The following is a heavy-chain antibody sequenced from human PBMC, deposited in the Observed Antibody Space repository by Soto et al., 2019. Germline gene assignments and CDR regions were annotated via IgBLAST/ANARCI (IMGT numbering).Heavy chain of an antibody. J-gene: IGHJ6*02. Sequence: TSVKVSCKASGYTFTSYAMHWVRQAPGQRLEWMGWINAGNGNTKYSQKLQGRVTITRDTSTSTAYMELRSLRSDDTAVYYCARDRDGANDIVVVVAARYGMDVWGQGTTVTVSS. CDR2: INAGNGNT. D-gene: IGHD2-15*01. CDR1: GYTFTSYA. V-gene: IGHV1-3*01. CDR3: ARDRDGANDIVVVVAARYGMDV.